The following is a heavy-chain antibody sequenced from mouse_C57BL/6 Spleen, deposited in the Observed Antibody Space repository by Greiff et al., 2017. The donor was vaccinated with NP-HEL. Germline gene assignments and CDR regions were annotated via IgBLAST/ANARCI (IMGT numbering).Heavy chain of an antibody. D-gene: IGHD2-4*01. Sequence: QVQLQQPGAELVKPGASVKLSCKASGYTFTSYWMQWVTQRPGPGLEWIGEIDPSDSYTNYNQKFKGKATLTVDTSSSTAYMQLSSLTSEDSAVYYCARKGHYDYPWFAYWGQGTLVTVSA. V-gene: IGHV1-50*01. CDR2: IDPSDSYT. J-gene: IGHJ3*01. CDR1: GYTFTSYW. CDR3: ARKGHYDYPWFAY.